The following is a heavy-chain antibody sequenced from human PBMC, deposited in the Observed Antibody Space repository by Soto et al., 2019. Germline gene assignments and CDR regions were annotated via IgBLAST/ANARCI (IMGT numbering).Heavy chain of an antibody. J-gene: IGHJ6*03. CDR3: ARSARPDFYYMDV. Sequence: EVQLAESGGGLAQPGGSLRLSCAASGFTLSGYAMDWVRQAPGKGLEYVSGISSNGVGTYYANSVQGRFTISRDNSKNAVNLEMGILRPEDGDVCYCARSARPDFYYMDVWGKGTTVTVSS. CDR1: GFTLSGYA. V-gene: IGHV3-64*01. CDR2: ISSNGVGT. D-gene: IGHD6-6*01.